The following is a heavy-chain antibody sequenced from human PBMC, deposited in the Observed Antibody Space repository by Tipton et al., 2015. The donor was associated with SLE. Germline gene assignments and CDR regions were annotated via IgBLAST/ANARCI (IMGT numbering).Heavy chain of an antibody. CDR3: AREGRREQLALDY. J-gene: IGHJ4*02. Sequence: TLSLTCTVSGDSISSSSYYWGWIRQPPGKGLEWIGSIYYSGSTYNNPSLKSRVTISVDTSKNQFSLKLSSVTAADTAVYYCAREGRREQLALDYWGQGTLVTVSS. D-gene: IGHD6-6*01. CDR2: IYYSGST. CDR1: GDSISSSSYY. V-gene: IGHV4-39*07.